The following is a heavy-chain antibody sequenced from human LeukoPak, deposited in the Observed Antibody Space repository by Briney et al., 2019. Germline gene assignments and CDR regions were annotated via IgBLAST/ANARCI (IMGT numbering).Heavy chain of an antibody. CDR3: ARDLDDSSGYYEDLYYYYYGMDV. CDR1: GGTFSSYA. CDR2: IIPILGIA. J-gene: IGHJ6*02. V-gene: IGHV1-69*04. D-gene: IGHD3-22*01. Sequence: GASVKVSCKASGGTFSSYAISWVRQAPGQGLEWMGRIIPILGIANYAQKFQGRVTITADKSTSTAYMELSSLRSEDTAVYYCARDLDDSSGYYEDLYYYYYGMDVWGQGTTVTVSS.